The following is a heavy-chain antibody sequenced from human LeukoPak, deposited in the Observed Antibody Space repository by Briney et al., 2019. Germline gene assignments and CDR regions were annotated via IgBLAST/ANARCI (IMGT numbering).Heavy chain of an antibody. CDR1: GYTFTGYY. J-gene: IGHJ4*02. Sequence: ASVKVSCKASGYTFTGYYIHWVRQVPGQGLEWMAWINPNSGGTDYAQKFQGRVTMTRDTSIGTAYMELSRLRSDDTAVYYCARSPTYFYDSSGYYPGEYYFDYWGQGALVTVSS. CDR3: ARSPTYFYDSSGYYPGEYYFDY. D-gene: IGHD3-22*01. V-gene: IGHV1-2*02. CDR2: INPNSGGT.